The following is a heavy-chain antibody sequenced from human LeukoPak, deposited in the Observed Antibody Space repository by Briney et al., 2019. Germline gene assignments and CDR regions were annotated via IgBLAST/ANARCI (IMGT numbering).Heavy chain of an antibody. D-gene: IGHD6-19*01. V-gene: IGHV1-69*13. CDR3: ARDRGSGSSDAFDI. J-gene: IGHJ3*02. Sequence: SVKVSCQASGGTFSSYAISWVRQAPGQGLEWMGGIIPIFGTANYAQKFQGRVTITADESTSTAYMELSSLRSEDTAVYYCARDRGSGSSDAFDIWGQGTMVTVSS. CDR2: IIPIFGTA. CDR1: GGTFSSYA.